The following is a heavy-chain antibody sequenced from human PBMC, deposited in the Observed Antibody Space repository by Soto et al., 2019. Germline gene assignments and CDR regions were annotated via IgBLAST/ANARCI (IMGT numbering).Heavy chain of an antibody. CDR2: ISGSGGST. D-gene: IGHD3-10*01. Sequence: GGSLRLSCAASGFTFSGYAMSWVRQAPGKGLEWVSAISGSGGSTYYADSVKGRFTISRDNSKNTLYLQMNSLRAEDTAVYYCAKGQRITMVRGVINDAFDIWGQGTMVTVSS. CDR3: AKGQRITMVRGVINDAFDI. V-gene: IGHV3-23*01. CDR1: GFTFSGYA. J-gene: IGHJ3*02.